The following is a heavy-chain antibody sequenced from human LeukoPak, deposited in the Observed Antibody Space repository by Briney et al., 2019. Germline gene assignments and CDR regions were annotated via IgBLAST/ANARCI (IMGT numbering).Heavy chain of an antibody. D-gene: IGHD2-2*01. J-gene: IGHJ4*02. CDR3: ARGGIVPAYS. CDR1: GFTFSSYG. Sequence: GGSLRLSCAASGFTFSSYGMHWVRQAPGKGLEWVSVIYSNGDTYYADSVKDRFSISRDNSKNTLYLQMNTLTAEDTGVYYCARGGIVPAYSWGQGTLVTVSS. V-gene: IGHV3-66*01. CDR2: IYSNGDT.